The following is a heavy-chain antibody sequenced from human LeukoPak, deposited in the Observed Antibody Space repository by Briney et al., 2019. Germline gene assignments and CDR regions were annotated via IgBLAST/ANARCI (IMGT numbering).Heavy chain of an antibody. D-gene: IGHD6-6*01. J-gene: IGHJ4*02. CDR3: ARGSSSYYFDY. CDR1: GGSISSYY. V-gene: IGHV4-59*01. CDR2: IYYSGST. Sequence: SETLSLTCTVSGGSISSYYWSWIRQPPGKGLEWIGYIYYSGSTNYNPSLKSRVTISVDTSKNQFSLKLSSVTAADTAVYYCARGSSSYYFDYWGQGTLVTVSS.